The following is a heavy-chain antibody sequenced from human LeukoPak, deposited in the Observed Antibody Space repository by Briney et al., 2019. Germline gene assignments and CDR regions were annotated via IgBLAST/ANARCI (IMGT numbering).Heavy chain of an antibody. D-gene: IGHD1-26*01. CDR3: ARDSGEWELLYDAFDI. CDR2: ISSSSSYI. CDR1: GFTFSSYS. Sequence: GGSLRLSCAASGFTFSSYSMNWVRQAPGKGLEWVSSISSSSSYIYYADSVKGRFTISRDNAKNSLYLQMNSLRAEDTAVYYCARDSGEWELLYDAFDIWGQGTMVTVSS. J-gene: IGHJ3*02. V-gene: IGHV3-21*01.